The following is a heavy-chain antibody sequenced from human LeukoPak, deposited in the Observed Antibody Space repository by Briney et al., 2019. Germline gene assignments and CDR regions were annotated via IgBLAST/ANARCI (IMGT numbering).Heavy chain of an antibody. CDR1: GFTFSSYW. CDR2: IKQDGSEK. Sequence: HPGGSLRLSCAASGFTFSSYWMSWVRQAPGKGLEWVANIKQDGSEKYYVDSVKGRFTISRDNAKNSLYLQMNSLRAEDTAVYYCARDNSVSYRSIYYYYGMDVWGQGTTVTVSS. D-gene: IGHD6-13*01. CDR3: ARDNSVSYRSIYYYYGMDV. V-gene: IGHV3-7*05. J-gene: IGHJ6*02.